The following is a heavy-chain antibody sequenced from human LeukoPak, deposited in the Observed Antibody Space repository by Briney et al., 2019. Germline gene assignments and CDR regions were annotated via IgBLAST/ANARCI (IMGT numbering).Heavy chain of an antibody. CDR2: IYYSGST. J-gene: IGHJ3*02. D-gene: IGHD6-19*01. CDR3: ANDSSGWDAFDI. Sequence: SETLSLTCTVSGGSISSSSYYWGWIRQPPGKGLEWIGSIYYSGSTYYNPSLKSRVTISVDTSKNQFSLKLSSVTAADTAVYYCANDSSGWDAFDIWGQGTMVTVSS. V-gene: IGHV4-39*01. CDR1: GGSISSSSYY.